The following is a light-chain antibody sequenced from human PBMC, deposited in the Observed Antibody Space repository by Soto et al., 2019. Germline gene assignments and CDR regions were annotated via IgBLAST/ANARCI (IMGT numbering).Light chain of an antibody. J-gene: IGKJ1*01. CDR3: QQYGRSPPWT. CDR1: QSVSSSF. Sequence: EIVLTQSPGTLSLSPGEGVTLSCRASQSVSSSFLAWYQQKPGQAPRLLIYGASSRATGIPDRFTGSGSGTDFTLTIRRLEPEDFAVYYCQQYGRSPPWTFGQGTMGDIK. V-gene: IGKV3-20*01. CDR2: GAS.